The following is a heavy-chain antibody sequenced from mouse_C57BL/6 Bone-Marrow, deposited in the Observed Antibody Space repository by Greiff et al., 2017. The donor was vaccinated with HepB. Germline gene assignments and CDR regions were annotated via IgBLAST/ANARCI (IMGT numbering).Heavy chain of an antibody. Sequence: VKLMESGAELVRPGTSVKVSCKASGYAFTNYLIEWVKQRPGQGLEWIGVINPGSGGTNYNEKFKGKATLTADKSSSTAYMQLSSLTSEDSAVYFCARGYAMDYWGQGTSVTVSS. V-gene: IGHV1-54*01. CDR2: INPGSGGT. CDR1: GYAFTNYL. J-gene: IGHJ4*01. CDR3: ARGYAMDY.